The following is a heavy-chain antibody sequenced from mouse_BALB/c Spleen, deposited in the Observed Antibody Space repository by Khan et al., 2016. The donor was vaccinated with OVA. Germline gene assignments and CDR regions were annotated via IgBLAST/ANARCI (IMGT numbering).Heavy chain of an antibody. CDR2: IWSDRTT. V-gene: IGHV2-6-1*01. CDR3: ARRPYFHYYIMDY. J-gene: IGHJ4*01. CDR1: GFSLTNYG. Sequence: QVQLKESGPGLVAPSQSLSITCTISGFSLTNYGVHWVRQPPGKGLEWLVVIWSDRTTTYDSALKSRLTISKDNSKSQVFIKMDSLYTDDTAMYYCARRPYFHYYIMDYWGQGTSVTVSS. D-gene: IGHD2-10*01.